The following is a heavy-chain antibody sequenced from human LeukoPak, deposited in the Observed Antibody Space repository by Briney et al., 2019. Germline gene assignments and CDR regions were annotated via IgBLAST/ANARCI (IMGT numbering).Heavy chain of an antibody. V-gene: IGHV4-34*01. CDR3: ARVVKWELAPFDY. CDR2: INHSAST. J-gene: IGHJ4*02. Sequence: SETLSLTCAVYGGSFSGYYWSWIRQPPGKGLEWIGEINHSASTNYNPSLKSRVTISVDTSKNQFSLKLSSVTAADTAVYYCARVVKWELAPFDYWGQGTLVTVSS. CDR1: GGSFSGYY. D-gene: IGHD1-26*01.